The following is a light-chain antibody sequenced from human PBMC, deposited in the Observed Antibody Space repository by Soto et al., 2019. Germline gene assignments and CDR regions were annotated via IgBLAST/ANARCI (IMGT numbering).Light chain of an antibody. CDR2: DAS. CDR1: QSVSSY. V-gene: IGKV3-11*01. CDR3: QQRSNWPPLT. J-gene: IGKJ5*01. Sequence: EIGLTQSPATLSLSPGEIATLSCRASQSVSSYLAWYQQKPGQAPRLLIYDASNRATGIPARFSGSGSGTDFTLTISSLELEDFAVYYCQQRSNWPPLTFGQGTRLEIK.